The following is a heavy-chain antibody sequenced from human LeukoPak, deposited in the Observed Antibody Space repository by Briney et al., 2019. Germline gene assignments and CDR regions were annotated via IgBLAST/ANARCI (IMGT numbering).Heavy chain of an antibody. CDR2: IIPIFGTA. D-gene: IGHD5-24*01. V-gene: IGHV1-69*13. CDR3: ARGGSGDVEMATSIGNI. J-gene: IGHJ3*02. CDR1: GGTFSSYA. Sequence: ASVTVSCKASGGTFSSYAISWVRQAPGQGLEWVGGIIPIFGTANYAQKFQGRVTITADESTSTAYMELSSLRSEDTAVYYCARGGSGDVEMATSIGNIWGQGTMVTVSS.